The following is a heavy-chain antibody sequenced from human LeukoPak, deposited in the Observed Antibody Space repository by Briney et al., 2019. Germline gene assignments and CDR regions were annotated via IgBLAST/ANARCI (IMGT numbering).Heavy chain of an antibody. CDR1: GGSFSGYY. V-gene: IGHV4-34*01. J-gene: IGHJ4*02. CDR2: INHSGST. D-gene: IGHD2-21*02. Sequence: SETLSLTCAVYGGSFSGYYWSWIRQPPGKGLEWIGEINHSGSTNYNPSLKSRVTISVDTSKNQFSLKLSSVTAADTAVYYCARTPSPIVVVTAIPYYFDYWGQGTLVTVSS. CDR3: ARTPSPIVVVTAIPYYFDY.